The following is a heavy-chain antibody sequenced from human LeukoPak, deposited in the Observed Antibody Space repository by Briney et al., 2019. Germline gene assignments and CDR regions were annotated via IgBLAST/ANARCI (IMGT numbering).Heavy chain of an antibody. CDR2: ISGSGGST. D-gene: IGHD6-13*01. CDR3: ASFRHVMAANRGKARYFDY. V-gene: IGHV3-23*01. J-gene: IGHJ4*02. Sequence: GGSLRLSCAASGFTLSSYAMSWVRQAPGKGLEWVSAISGSGGSTYYADSVKGRFTISRDNSKNTLYLQMNSLRAEDTAVYYCASFRHVMAANRGKARYFDYWGQGTLVTVSS. CDR1: GFTLSSYA.